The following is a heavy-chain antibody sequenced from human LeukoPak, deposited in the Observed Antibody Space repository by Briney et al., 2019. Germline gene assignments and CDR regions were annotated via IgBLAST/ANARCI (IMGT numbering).Heavy chain of an antibody. D-gene: IGHD4-23*01. CDR1: GFTFSSYA. CDR3: AKDPTTVVRGYFDY. CDR2: ISGGGDNT. J-gene: IGHJ4*02. Sequence: PGGSLRLSCAASGFTFSSYAMSWVRQAPGKGLEWVSVISGGGDNTYYADSVKGRFTVSRDNSKNTLCLQMNSLRAEDTAVYSCAKDPTTVVRGYFDYWGQGTLVTVSS. V-gene: IGHV3-23*01.